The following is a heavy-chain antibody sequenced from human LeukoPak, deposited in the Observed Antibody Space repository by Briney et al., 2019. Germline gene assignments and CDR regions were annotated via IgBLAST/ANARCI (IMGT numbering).Heavy chain of an antibody. CDR3: ARDFSSSSTVYYYYYMDV. CDR1: GGSISSHY. CDR2: ISYSGTT. V-gene: IGHV4-59*11. Sequence: SETLSLTCTVPGGSISSHYWSWIRQPPGKGLEWIGTISYSGTTYYSPSLKSRVTISLDTSKNQFSLKLSSVTAADTAIYYCARDFSSSSTVYYYYYMDVWGKGTTVTVSS. J-gene: IGHJ6*03. D-gene: IGHD6-6*01.